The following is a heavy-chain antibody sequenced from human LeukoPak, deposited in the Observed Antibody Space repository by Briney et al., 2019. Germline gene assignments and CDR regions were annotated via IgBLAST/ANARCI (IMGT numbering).Heavy chain of an antibody. D-gene: IGHD6-19*01. CDR1: GDSLSSSDYY. CDR3: GRQAVDGRRLDH. Sequence: SETLSLTCTVSGDSLSSSDYYWAWIRQPPGKGLEWIGSIFHSGIVYYNPSLKSRVTIFVDTSKNQFSLKLRSVTAADTAVYYCGRQAVDGRRLDHWGQGTLVTVSS. J-gene: IGHJ4*02. V-gene: IGHV4-39*01. CDR2: IFHSGIV.